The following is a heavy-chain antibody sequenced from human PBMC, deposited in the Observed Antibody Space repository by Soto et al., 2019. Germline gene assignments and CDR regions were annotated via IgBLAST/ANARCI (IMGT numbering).Heavy chain of an antibody. CDR1: GYTFTNYW. J-gene: IGHJ5*02. CDR2: IFPRDFDV. D-gene: IGHD4-4*01. CDR3: ARLVSLLQPIDA. V-gene: IGHV5-51*01. Sequence: PGESLKISCQTSGYTFTNYWIGWVRQVPGGGLEWLGLIFPRDFDVRYSPSFEGKVAISADRSTATAFLQWGSVEASDSALYFCARLVSLLQPIDAWGQGTPVTVSS.